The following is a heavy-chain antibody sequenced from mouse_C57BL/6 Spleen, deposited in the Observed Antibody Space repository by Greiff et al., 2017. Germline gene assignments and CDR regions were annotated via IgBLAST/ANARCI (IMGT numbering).Heavy chain of an antibody. Sequence: QVQLKQPGAELVRPGSSVKLSCKASGYTFTSYWMDWVKQRPGQGLEWIGNIYPSDSETHYNQKFKDKATLTVDKSSSTAYMQLSSLTSEDSAVYYCARWLGLYAMDYWGQGTSVTVSS. J-gene: IGHJ4*01. CDR3: ARWLGLYAMDY. D-gene: IGHD2-2*01. CDR1: GYTFTSYW. V-gene: IGHV1-61*01. CDR2: IYPSDSET.